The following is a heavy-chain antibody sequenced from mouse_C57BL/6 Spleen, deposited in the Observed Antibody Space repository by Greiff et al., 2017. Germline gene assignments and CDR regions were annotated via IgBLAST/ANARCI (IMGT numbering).Heavy chain of an antibody. J-gene: IGHJ2*01. CDR1: GFTFSSYG. V-gene: IGHV5-6*01. CDR3: ARQDYYGSSYVGC. CDR2: ISSGGSYT. D-gene: IGHD1-1*01. Sequence: EVKLVESGGDLVKPGGSLKLSCAASGFTFSSYGMSWVRQTPDKRLEWVATISSGGSYTYYPDSVKGRFTISRDNAKNTLYLQMSSLKSEDTAMYYCARQDYYGSSYVGCWGQGTTLSVSS.